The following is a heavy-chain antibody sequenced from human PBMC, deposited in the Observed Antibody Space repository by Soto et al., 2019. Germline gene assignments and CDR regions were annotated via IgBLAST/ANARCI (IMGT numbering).Heavy chain of an antibody. CDR1: GGSINSGGYC. J-gene: IGHJ4*02. V-gene: IGHV4-31*03. CDR3: SRGILV. Sequence: QVQLQESGPGLVKPSQTLSLTCTVSGGSINSGGYCWSWIRQHPGKGLDWIGCISYGGSTSYNPSLKSRVTISVDTSKSQCSLKLTSVTAPDTAVYYCSRGILVWGQGALITVSS. D-gene: IGHD5-18*01. CDR2: ISYGGST.